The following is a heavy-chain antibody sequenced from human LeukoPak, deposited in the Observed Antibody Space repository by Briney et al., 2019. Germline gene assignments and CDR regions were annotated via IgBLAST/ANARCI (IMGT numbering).Heavy chain of an antibody. D-gene: IGHD5-24*01. CDR1: GFRFSNYA. J-gene: IGHJ4*02. V-gene: IGHV3-30*04. Sequence: GRSLRLSCAASGFRFSNYAMHWVRQAPGKGLEWVAVISHDGNTEYYADSVKGRFTISRDNSKNTLSLQMNSLRAEDTSVYYCARGQRRHIDMAPSFDYWGQGTLVTVSS. CDR3: ARGQRRHIDMAPSFDY. CDR2: ISHDGNTE.